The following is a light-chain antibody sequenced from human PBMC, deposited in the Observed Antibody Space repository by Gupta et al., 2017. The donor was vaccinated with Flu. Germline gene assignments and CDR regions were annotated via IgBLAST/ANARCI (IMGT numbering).Light chain of an antibody. J-gene: IGKJ5*01. V-gene: IGKV1D-16*01. CDR2: GAS. CDR1: QTISNA. CDR3: LQYKSYPFT. Sequence: DIQMTQSPSSLSASVGDRVIITCRASQTISNALGWYQQKPGKAPKSLIYGASSLQNGVPSRFSGSGSGTEFTLTISGLQPEDLGTYYCLQYKSYPFTFGQGTXVEI.